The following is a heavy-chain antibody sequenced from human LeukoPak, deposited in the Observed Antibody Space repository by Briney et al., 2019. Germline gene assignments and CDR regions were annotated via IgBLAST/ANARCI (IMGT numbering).Heavy chain of an antibody. V-gene: IGHV4-39*01. CDR3: ARQLGCRSTGCPYDGFGI. D-gene: IGHD2-2*01. J-gene: IGHJ3*02. CDR1: GGSISSSSYY. Sequence: PSETLSLTXTVSGGSISSSSYYWGWIRQPPGKGLEWIGSIYSSGSTSYNPSLKSRVTMSVDTSKNQFSLKLTSVTAADTAVYYCARQLGCRSTGCPYDGFGIWGQGTMVTVSS. CDR2: IYSSGST.